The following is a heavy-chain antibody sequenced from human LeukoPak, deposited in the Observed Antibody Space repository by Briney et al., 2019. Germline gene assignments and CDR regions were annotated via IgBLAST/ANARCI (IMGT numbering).Heavy chain of an antibody. J-gene: IGHJ4*02. CDR2: ISYDGSNK. V-gene: IGHV3-30-3*01. CDR1: GFTFSSYA. D-gene: IGHD2/OR15-2a*01. Sequence: GGSLRLSCAASGFTFSSYAMHWVRQAPGKGLEWVAVISYDGSNKYYADSVKGRFTISRDNSKDTLYLQMNSLRAEDTAVYYCARVNGILSQIDYWGQGTLVTVSS. CDR3: ARVNGILSQIDY.